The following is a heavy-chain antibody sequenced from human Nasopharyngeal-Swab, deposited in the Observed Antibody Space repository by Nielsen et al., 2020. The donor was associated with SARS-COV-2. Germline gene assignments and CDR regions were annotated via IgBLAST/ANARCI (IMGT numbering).Heavy chain of an antibody. D-gene: IGHD1-14*01. CDR3: AKARTFGWNHQAPWFDP. CDR2: ISGSGDST. V-gene: IGHV3-23*01. Sequence: GGSLRLSCAASGFGFSSHAMNWVRQAPGKGLEWVSGISGSGDSTYYADSVKGRFTISRDNAKNTVYLQMNSLRAEDTAVYYCAKARTFGWNHQAPWFDPWGQGTLVTVSS. J-gene: IGHJ5*02. CDR1: GFGFSSHA.